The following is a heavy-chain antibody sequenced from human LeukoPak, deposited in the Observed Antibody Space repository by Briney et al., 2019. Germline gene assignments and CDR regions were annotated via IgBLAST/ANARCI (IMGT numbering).Heavy chain of an antibody. Sequence: GGSLRLSCAASGFTFSNYWMHWVRQAPGKGLLWVSRINSDGSSTSYADSVKGRFTISRDNAKNTLYLQMNSLRAEDTAVYYCAGGTMFPYYFDYWGQGTLVTVSS. J-gene: IGHJ4*02. CDR3: AGGTMFPYYFDY. CDR2: INSDGSST. D-gene: IGHD3-10*02. V-gene: IGHV3-74*01. CDR1: GFTFSNYW.